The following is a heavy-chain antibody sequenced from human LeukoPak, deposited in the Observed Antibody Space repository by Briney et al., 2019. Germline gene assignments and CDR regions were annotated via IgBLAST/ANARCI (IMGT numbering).Heavy chain of an antibody. J-gene: IGHJ4*02. CDR1: GFTVSSNY. Sequence: SGGSLRLSCAASGFTVSSNYMSWVRQAPGKGLEWVSAISGSGGSTYYADSVKGRFTISRDNSKNTLYLQMNSLRAEDTAVYYCAKIAVAGLERHFDYWGQGTLVTVSS. D-gene: IGHD6-19*01. CDR3: AKIAVAGLERHFDY. CDR2: ISGSGGST. V-gene: IGHV3-23*01.